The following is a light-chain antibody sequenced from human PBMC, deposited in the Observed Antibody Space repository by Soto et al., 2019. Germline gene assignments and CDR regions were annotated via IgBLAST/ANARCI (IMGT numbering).Light chain of an antibody. CDR3: QQYNNWPPWT. CDR2: GAS. Sequence: EIVMTQSPATLSVSPWERVTLSCRASQSVSSNLAWYQQKPGQAPRLLIYGASTRATAIPARFSGSGSGTEFTLTINSLQSEDFALYYCQQYNNWPPWTFGQGTKVDIK. J-gene: IGKJ1*01. V-gene: IGKV3-15*01. CDR1: QSVSSN.